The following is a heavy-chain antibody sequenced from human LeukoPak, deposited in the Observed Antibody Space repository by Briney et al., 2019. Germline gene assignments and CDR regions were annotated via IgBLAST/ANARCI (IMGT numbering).Heavy chain of an antibody. CDR2: MNPNSGNT. J-gene: IGHJ4*02. CDR1: GYTFTSYD. D-gene: IGHD2-2*01. V-gene: IGHV1-8*01. Sequence: ASVKVSCKASGYTFTSYDINWVRQAAGQGLEWMGWMNPNSGNTGYAQKFQGRVTMTRNTSISTAYMELSSLRSEDTAVYYCARVGAYCSSTSCPYYFDYWGQGTLVTVSS. CDR3: ARVGAYCSSTSCPYYFDY.